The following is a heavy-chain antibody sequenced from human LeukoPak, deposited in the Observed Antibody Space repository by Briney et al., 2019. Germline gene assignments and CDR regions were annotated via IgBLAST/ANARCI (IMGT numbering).Heavy chain of an antibody. CDR2: ISSSGTTI. D-gene: IGHD6-6*01. V-gene: IGHV3-48*03. J-gene: IGHJ6*03. Sequence: GGSLRLSCAASGFTFSSYEMNWVRQAPGKGLEWVSYISSSGTTIYYADSVKGRFTISRDNAKNSLYLQMDSLRAEDTALYYCARVQLVDYYYYSYMDVWGKGTTVTVSS. CDR1: GFTFSSYE. CDR3: ARVQLVDYYYYSYMDV.